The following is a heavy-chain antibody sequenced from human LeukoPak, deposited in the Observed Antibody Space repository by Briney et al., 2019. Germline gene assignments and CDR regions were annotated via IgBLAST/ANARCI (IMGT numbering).Heavy chain of an antibody. CDR2: IKQDGSEK. D-gene: IGHD5-18*01. J-gene: IGHJ4*02. CDR1: GFTFSSYW. V-gene: IGHV3-7*01. CDR3: ARDGGDGYSYGFADY. Sequence: SGGSLRLSCAASGFTFSSYWMSWVRQAPGKGLEWVANIKQDGSEKYYVDSVKGRFTISRDNAKNSLYLQLNTLSAEDTAVYYCARDGGDGYSYGFADYWGQGTLVTVSS.